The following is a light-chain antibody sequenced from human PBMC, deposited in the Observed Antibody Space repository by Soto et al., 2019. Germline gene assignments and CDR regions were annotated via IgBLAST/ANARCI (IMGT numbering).Light chain of an antibody. Sequence: DIQMTQSPSSLSASVGDRVTITCQASQDISNYLNWYQQKPGKAPKLLIYDASNLETGFPSRFSGSRSETEITFTISSLQPEEIATYYCKQYDNLPPTFGGGTKVEIK. CDR1: QDISNY. CDR2: DAS. CDR3: KQYDNLPPT. J-gene: IGKJ4*01. V-gene: IGKV1-33*01.